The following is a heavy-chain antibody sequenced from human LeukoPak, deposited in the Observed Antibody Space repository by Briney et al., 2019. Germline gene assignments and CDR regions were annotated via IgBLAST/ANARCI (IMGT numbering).Heavy chain of an antibody. Sequence: SETLSLTCAVYGGSFSSYYWSWIRQPPGKGLEWIGYIYYSGSTNYNPSLKSRVTISVDTSKNQFSLKLSSVTAADTAVYYCASSCGDCFDAFDIWGQGTMVTVSS. CDR1: GGSFSSYY. D-gene: IGHD2-21*02. J-gene: IGHJ3*02. CDR3: ASSCGDCFDAFDI. V-gene: IGHV4-59*01. CDR2: IYYSGST.